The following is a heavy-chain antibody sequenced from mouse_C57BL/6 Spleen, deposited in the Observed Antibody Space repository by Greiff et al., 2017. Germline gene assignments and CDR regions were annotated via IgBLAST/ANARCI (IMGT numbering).Heavy chain of an antibody. CDR3: TRDRAYDYGAFVN. CDR1: GFTFSSYA. CDR2: ISSGGDYI. V-gene: IGHV5-9-1*02. D-gene: IGHD2-4*01. J-gene: IGHJ3*01. Sequence: EVKLVESGEGLVKPGGSLKLSCAASGFTFSSYAMSWVRQTPEKRLEWVAYISSGGDYIYSADPVKRRFTLARDNARNTRYLQMSSLKSEDTAMDYCTRDRAYDYGAFVNWGQGTLVTVSA.